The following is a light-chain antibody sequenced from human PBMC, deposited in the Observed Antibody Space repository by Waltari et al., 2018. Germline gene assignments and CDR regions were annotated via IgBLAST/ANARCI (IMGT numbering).Light chain of an antibody. Sequence: DIVMTQSPLSLPVTPGEPASIPGRSSQSLLHSNGYNYLDWYLQKPGQSPQLLIYLGSNRASGVPDRFSGSGSGTDFTLKISRVEAEDVGVYYCMQARQTPRTFGQGTKVEIK. J-gene: IGKJ1*01. V-gene: IGKV2-28*01. CDR2: LGS. CDR1: QSLLHSNGYNY. CDR3: MQARQTPRT.